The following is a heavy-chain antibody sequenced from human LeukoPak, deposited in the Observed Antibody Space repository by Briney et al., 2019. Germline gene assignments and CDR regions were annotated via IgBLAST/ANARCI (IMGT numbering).Heavy chain of an antibody. D-gene: IGHD3-10*01. CDR1: GFTDSSNY. V-gene: IGHV3-53*01. J-gene: IGHJ4*02. CDR3: AKDKSYYYDSGSYGLDY. CDR2: IYSGGST. Sequence: GGSLRLSCAASGFTDSSNYMSWVRHARGKGLEWGSVIYSGGSTYYADSVKGRFTISRDNSKNTLYLQMNSLRAEDTAVYYCAKDKSYYYDSGSYGLDYWGQGTLVTVSS.